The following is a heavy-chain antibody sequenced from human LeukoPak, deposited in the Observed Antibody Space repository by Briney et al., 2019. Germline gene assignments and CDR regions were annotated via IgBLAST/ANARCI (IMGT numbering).Heavy chain of an antibody. J-gene: IGHJ5*02. CDR2: INPNSGGT. V-gene: IGHV1-2*02. CDR1: GYTFTGYY. CDR3: ARGGITMIVVVLNGFDP. Sequence: ASVKVSCKASGYTFTGYYMHWVRQAPGQGLEWMGWINPNSGGTNYAQKFQGRVTMTRDTSISTAYMELSRLRSDDTAVYYCARGGITMIVVVLNGFDPWGQGTLVTVSS. D-gene: IGHD3-22*01.